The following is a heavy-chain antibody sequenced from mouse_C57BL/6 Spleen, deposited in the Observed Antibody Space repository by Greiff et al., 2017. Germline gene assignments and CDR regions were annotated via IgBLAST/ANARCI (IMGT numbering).Heavy chain of an antibody. CDR1: GFSLTSYA. Sequence: VQLVESGPGLVAPSQSLSITCTVSGFSLTSYAISWVRQPPGKGLEWRGVIWTGGGTNYNSALKSRLSISKDNSKSQVFLKMNSLQTDDTARYYCARNLCYYYGSRDYYAMDYWGQGTSVTVSS. D-gene: IGHD1-1*01. CDR2: IWTGGGT. CDR3: ARNLCYYYGSRDYYAMDY. J-gene: IGHJ4*01. V-gene: IGHV2-9-1*01.